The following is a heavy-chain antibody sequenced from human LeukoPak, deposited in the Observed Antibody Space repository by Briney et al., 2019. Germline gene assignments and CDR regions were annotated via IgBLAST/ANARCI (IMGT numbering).Heavy chain of an antibody. CDR1: GFTFDDYA. CDR3: AKGKDYYDSSGYYYNAFDI. J-gene: IGHJ3*02. D-gene: IGHD3-22*01. CDR2: ISGDGGST. V-gene: IGHV3-43*02. Sequence: GGSLRLSCAASGFTFDDYAMHWVRQAPGKGLEWVSLISGDGGSTYYADSVKGRFTISRDNSKNSLYLQMNSLRTEDTALYYGAKGKDYYDSSGYYYNAFDIWGQGTMVTVSS.